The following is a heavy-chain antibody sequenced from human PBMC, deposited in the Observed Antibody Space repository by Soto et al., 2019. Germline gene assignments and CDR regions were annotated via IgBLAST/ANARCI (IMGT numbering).Heavy chain of an antibody. J-gene: IGHJ3*01. CDR2: SIPLLGIA. V-gene: IGHV1-69*02. CDR1: GGTFDSNN. CDR3: AREFTANAFDV. Sequence: QVQLVQSGAEVQKPGSSVKISCKTFGGTFDSNNIIWARQAPGQGLEWMGRSIPLLGIANYAQKFQGRVTITADKSTSTTFLDLNSLTSEDTAVYFCAREFTANAFDVWGQGTMLTVSS.